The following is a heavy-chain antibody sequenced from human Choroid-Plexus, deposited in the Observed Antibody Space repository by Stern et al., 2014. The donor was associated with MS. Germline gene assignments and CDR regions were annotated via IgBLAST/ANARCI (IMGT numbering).Heavy chain of an antibody. CDR2: VSYDGSNK. V-gene: IGHV3-30*18. Sequence: QLGQSGGGVVQPGRPLRLSCVASGFTFGSCAMHWVRQAPGKGLEWVAGVSYDGSNKYYADSVKGRFTISRDNSQNTLYMQMSSLRPEDTAVYYCAKDRQYLTYFFDHWGQGSLVTVSS. D-gene: IGHD2/OR15-2a*01. CDR1: GFTFGSCA. J-gene: IGHJ5*02. CDR3: AKDRQYLTYFFDH.